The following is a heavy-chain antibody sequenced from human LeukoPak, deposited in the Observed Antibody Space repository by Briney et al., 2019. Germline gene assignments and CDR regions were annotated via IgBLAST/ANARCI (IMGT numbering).Heavy chain of an antibody. CDR1: GFTFSSYA. Sequence: GGSLRLSCAASGFTFSSYAMNWVRQAPGKGLEWVSAISGSGGGTYYADSVKGRFTISRDNSKNTLYLQMNSLRAEDTAVYYCLARSIAAAGADYYYYYMDVWGKGTTVTVSS. CDR3: LARSIAAAGADYYYYYMDV. V-gene: IGHV3-23*01. CDR2: ISGSGGGT. J-gene: IGHJ6*03. D-gene: IGHD6-13*01.